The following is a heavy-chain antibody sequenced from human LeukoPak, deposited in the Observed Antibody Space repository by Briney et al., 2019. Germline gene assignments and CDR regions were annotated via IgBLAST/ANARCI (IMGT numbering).Heavy chain of an antibody. V-gene: IGHV3-53*01. CDR2: IYSGGST. D-gene: IGHD6-13*01. Sequence: PGGSLRLSCAASGFTFSSNYMSWVRQAPGKGLEWVSVIYSGGSTYYADSVKGRFTISRDNSKNPLYLQMNSLRAEDTAVYYCARGKGDGYSSSWYYFDYWGQGTLVTVSS. J-gene: IGHJ4*02. CDR1: GFTFSSNY. CDR3: ARGKGDGYSSSWYYFDY.